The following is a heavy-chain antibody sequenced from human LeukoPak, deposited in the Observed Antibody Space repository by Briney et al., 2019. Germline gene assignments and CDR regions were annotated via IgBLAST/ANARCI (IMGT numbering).Heavy chain of an antibody. CDR2: INPSGGST. CDR1: GYTFSSYY. J-gene: IGHJ5*02. Sequence: GASVTVSCKASGYTFSSYYMHWVRQAPGQGLEWMGIINPSGGSTSYAHKFQGRVTMTRDTSTSTVYMELSNLRPEDTAVYYCARADSGGDSSGYKWFDPWGQGTLVTVSS. V-gene: IGHV1-46*01. D-gene: IGHD3-22*01. CDR3: ARADSGGDSSGYKWFDP.